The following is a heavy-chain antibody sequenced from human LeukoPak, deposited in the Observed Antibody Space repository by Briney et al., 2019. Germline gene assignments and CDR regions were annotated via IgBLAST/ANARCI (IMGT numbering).Heavy chain of an antibody. CDR1: GYTFTSSG. V-gene: IGHV1-46*03. CDR3: ARGELPHDAFDI. D-gene: IGHD4-23*01. CDR2: INPSGGST. J-gene: IGHJ3*02. Sequence: ASVKVSCKASGYTFTSSGISWVRQAPGQGLEWMGIINPSGGSTSYAQKFQGRVTMTRDTSTSTVYMELSSLRSEDTAVYYCARGELPHDAFDIWGQGTMVTVSS.